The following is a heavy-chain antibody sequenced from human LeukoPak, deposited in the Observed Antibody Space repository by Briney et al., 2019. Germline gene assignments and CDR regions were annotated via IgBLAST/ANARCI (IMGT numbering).Heavy chain of an antibody. CDR3: ARDAAAAGNSFDY. Sequence: PGGSLRLSCAASGFTFSSYWMHWVRQAPGKGPVWVSRINSDGGSTSYADSVKGRFTISRDNAKNTLYLQMNSLRAEDTAVYYCARDAAAAGNSFDYWGQGTLVTVSS. CDR2: INSDGGST. CDR1: GFTFSSYW. V-gene: IGHV3-74*01. J-gene: IGHJ4*02. D-gene: IGHD6-13*01.